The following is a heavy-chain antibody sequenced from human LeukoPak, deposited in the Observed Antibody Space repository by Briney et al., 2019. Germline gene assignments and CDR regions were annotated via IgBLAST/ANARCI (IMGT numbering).Heavy chain of an antibody. Sequence: GGSLRLSCAASGFTFRSYEMNWVRQAPGKGLEWVGRTRNKANSYTTEYAASVKGRFTISRVDSKNSLYLQMNSLKTEDTAVYYCARVNSGSYIFDYWGQGTLVTVSS. V-gene: IGHV3-72*01. D-gene: IGHD1-26*01. CDR3: ARVNSGSYIFDY. CDR2: TRNKANSYTT. CDR1: GFTFRSYE. J-gene: IGHJ4*02.